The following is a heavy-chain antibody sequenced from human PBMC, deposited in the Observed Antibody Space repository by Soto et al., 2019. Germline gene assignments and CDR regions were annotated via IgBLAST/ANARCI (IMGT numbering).Heavy chain of an antibody. CDR3: AKVGSGYDCPPHEKWLVWGYFDY. CDR1: GFTFSSYG. Sequence: WGSLRLSCAASGFTFSSYGMHWVRQAPGKGLEWVAVIWYDGSNKYYADSVKGRFTISRDNSKNTLYLQMNSLRAEETAVYYCAKVGSGYDCPPHEKWLVWGYFDYWGQGTLVNVSS. V-gene: IGHV3-33*06. J-gene: IGHJ4*02. D-gene: IGHD5-12*01. CDR2: IWYDGSNK.